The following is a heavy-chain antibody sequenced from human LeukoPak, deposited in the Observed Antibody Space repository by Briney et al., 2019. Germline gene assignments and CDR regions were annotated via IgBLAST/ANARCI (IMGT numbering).Heavy chain of an antibody. V-gene: IGHV3-30*18. CDR1: GFTFSSYG. J-gene: IGHJ4*02. D-gene: IGHD3-10*01. CDR2: ISYDGSNK. Sequence: PGRSLRLSCAASGFTFSSYGMHWVRQAPGKGLEWVAVISYDGSNKYYADSVKGRFTISRDNSKNTLYLQMNSLRAEDTAVYYRAKLLGLYYGSGSPPTFDYWGQGTLVTVSS. CDR3: AKLLGLYYGSGSPPTFDY.